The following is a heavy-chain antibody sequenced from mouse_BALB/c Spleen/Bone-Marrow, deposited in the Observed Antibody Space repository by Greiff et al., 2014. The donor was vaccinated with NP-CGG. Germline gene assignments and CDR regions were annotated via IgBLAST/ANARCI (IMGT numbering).Heavy chain of an antibody. CDR3: ARRGYGNSYWYFDV. V-gene: IGHV5-6*01. CDR1: GFTFSSYG. Sequence: EVQGVESRGDLVKPGGSLKLSCAASGFTFSSYGMSWVRQTPDKRLEWVATISSGGSYTYYPDSVKGRFTISRDNAKNTLYLQMSSLKSEDTAMYYCARRGYGNSYWYFDVWGAGTTVTVSS. J-gene: IGHJ1*01. D-gene: IGHD2-10*02. CDR2: ISSGGSYT.